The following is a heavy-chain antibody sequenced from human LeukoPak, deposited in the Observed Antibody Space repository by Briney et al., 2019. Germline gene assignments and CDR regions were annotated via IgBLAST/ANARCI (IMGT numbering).Heavy chain of an antibody. D-gene: IGHD3-10*01. V-gene: IGHV4-34*01. J-gene: IGHJ5*02. CDR3: ARSPDLWYPLLINWFDP. Sequence: SETLSLTCAVYGGSFSGYYWSWIRQPPGKGLEWIGEINHSGSTNYNPSLKSRVTISVDTSKNQFSLKLSSVTAADTAVYYCARSPDLWYPLLINWFDPWGQGTLVTVSS. CDR1: GGSFSGYY. CDR2: INHSGST.